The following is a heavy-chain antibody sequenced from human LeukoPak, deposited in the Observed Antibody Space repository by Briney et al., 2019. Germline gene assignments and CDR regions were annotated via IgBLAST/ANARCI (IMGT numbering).Heavy chain of an antibody. CDR1: GFTFSSYG. V-gene: IGHV3-33*01. CDR2: IWYDGSNR. Sequence: GSLRLSCAASGFTFSSYGMHWVRQAPGKGLEWVAVIWYDGSNRYYADSVKGRFTISRDNSKNTLYLQMNSLRAEDTAVYYCARVAFWSGYSFGAYGMDVWGQGTTVTVSS. CDR3: ARVAFWSGYSFGAYGMDV. J-gene: IGHJ6*02. D-gene: IGHD3-3*01.